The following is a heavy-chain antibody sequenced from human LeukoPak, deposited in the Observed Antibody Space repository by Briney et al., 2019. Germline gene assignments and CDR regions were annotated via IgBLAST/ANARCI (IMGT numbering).Heavy chain of an antibody. CDR2: IIPIFGTA. D-gene: IGHD3-10*01. CDR1: GGTFSSYA. Sequence: ASVKVSCKASGGTFSSYAISWVRQAPGQGLEWMGGIIPIFGTANYAQKFQGRVTITADESTSAAYMELSSLRSEDTAVYYCARDIVRGERALDYWGQGTLVTVSS. V-gene: IGHV1-69*13. J-gene: IGHJ4*02. CDR3: ARDIVRGERALDY.